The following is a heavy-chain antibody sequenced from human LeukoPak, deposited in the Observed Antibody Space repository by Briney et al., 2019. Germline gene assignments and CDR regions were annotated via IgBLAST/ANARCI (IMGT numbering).Heavy chain of an antibody. V-gene: IGHV3-66*01. CDR1: GLTVSSNY. D-gene: IGHD1/OR15-1a*01. CDR3: ARSNCNSCYRGVWYYFDY. CDR2: IYSGGGT. J-gene: IGHJ4*02. Sequence: GGSLRLSCAASGLTVSSNYMSWVRQAPGKGLEWVSVIYSGGGTYYADSVKGRFTISRDNSKNTLFLQMNSLRAEDTAVYYCARSNCNSCYRGVWYYFDYWGQGTLVTVSS.